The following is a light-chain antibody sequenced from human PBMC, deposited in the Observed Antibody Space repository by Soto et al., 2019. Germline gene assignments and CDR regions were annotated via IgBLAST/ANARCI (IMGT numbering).Light chain of an antibody. V-gene: IGKV3-20*01. Sequence: EIVLTQSPGTLSLSPGERATLSCRASQSVSSSSLAWYQQKPGQAPRLLIYGGSNRATGIPDRFSGSGSETDFSLTISRLEPEDFAVYYCQLYGFSRYTFGQGTKLEIK. CDR2: GGS. J-gene: IGKJ2*01. CDR1: QSVSSSS. CDR3: QLYGFSRYT.